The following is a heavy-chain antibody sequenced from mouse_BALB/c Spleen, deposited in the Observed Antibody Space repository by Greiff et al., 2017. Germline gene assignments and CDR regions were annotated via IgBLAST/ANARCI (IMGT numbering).Heavy chain of an antibody. J-gene: IGHJ2*01. Sequence: EVKVVESGGGLVKPGGSLKLSCAASGFTFSSYAMSWVRQSPEKRLEWVAEISSGGSYTYYPDTVTGRFTISRDNAKNTLYLEMSSLRSEDTAMYYCATYGHAFDYWGQGTTLTVSS. CDR3: ATYGHAFDY. CDR2: ISSGGSYT. CDR1: GFTFSSYA. V-gene: IGHV5-9-4*01. D-gene: IGHD1-1*02.